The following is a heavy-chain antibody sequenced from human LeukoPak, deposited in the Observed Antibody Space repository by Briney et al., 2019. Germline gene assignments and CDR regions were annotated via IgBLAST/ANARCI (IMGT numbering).Heavy chain of an antibody. CDR3: ARVMVRGVIMGGTLGY. CDR2: INPNSGGT. CDR1: GYTFTGYY. D-gene: IGHD3-10*01. V-gene: IGHV1-2*02. J-gene: IGHJ4*02. Sequence: ASVKVSCKASGYTFTGYYMHWVRQAPGQGLEWMGWINPNSGGTNYAQKFQGRVTMTRDTSISTAYMELSRLRSDDTAVYYCARVMVRGVIMGGTLGYWGQGTLVTVSS.